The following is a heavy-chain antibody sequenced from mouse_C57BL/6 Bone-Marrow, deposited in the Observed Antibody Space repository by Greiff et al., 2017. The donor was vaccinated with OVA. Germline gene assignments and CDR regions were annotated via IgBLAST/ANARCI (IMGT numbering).Heavy chain of an antibody. V-gene: IGHV1-75*01. CDR3: ARGPAGY. J-gene: IGHJ2*01. Sequence: VQLQQSGPELVKPGASVKISCKASGYTFTDYYINWVKQRPGQGLEWIGWIFPGRCSPYYNEKFKGTAPLILDKSSRTAYMLLSSLTSEDSAVYFCARGPAGYWGQGTTLTVSS. CDR2: IFPGRCSP. CDR1: GYTFTDYY.